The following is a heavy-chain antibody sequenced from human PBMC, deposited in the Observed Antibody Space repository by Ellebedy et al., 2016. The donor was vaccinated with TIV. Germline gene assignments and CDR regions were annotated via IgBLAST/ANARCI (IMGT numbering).Heavy chain of an antibody. V-gene: IGHV3-30-3*01. J-gene: IGHJ6*02. Sequence: GGSLRLSXAASGFTFSSYAMHWVRQAPGKGLEWVAVISYDGSNKYYADSVKGRFTISRDNSKNTLYLQMNSLRAEDTAVYYCAREGWFGEFHYTYYYGMDVWGQGTTVTVSS. CDR1: GFTFSSYA. D-gene: IGHD3-10*01. CDR2: ISYDGSNK. CDR3: AREGWFGEFHYTYYYGMDV.